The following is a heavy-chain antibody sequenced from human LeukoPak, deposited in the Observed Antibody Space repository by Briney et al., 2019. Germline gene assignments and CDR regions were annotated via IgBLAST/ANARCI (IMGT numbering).Heavy chain of an antibody. CDR1: GFTFSNYW. D-gene: IGHD5-24*01. Sequence: GGSLRLSCAASGFTFSNYWMNWVRQAPGKGLEWVASIRYDGSGKYYVESVKGRLTISRDDAKNSLFLQMNSLRVEDMAVYYCARGPPVEVASREGLYFDYWGQGTLVTVSS. J-gene: IGHJ4*02. CDR2: IRYDGSGK. V-gene: IGHV3-7*04. CDR3: ARGPPVEVASREGLYFDY.